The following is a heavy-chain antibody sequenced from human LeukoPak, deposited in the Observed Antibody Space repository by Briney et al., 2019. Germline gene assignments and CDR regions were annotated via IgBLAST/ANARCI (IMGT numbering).Heavy chain of an antibody. J-gene: IGHJ4*02. D-gene: IGHD5-24*01. CDR3: ASLLSDGVTTFDF. CDR1: GFEFGIFG. V-gene: IGHV3-33*03. Sequence: PGESLRLSCAASGFEFGIFGMHWVRQSPGKGLEWMAVIWFDGSQKYYADSVKGRFTISRDDANNSLYLLMSSLRAEDTAVYYCASLLSDGVTTFDFWGQGTLVTVSS. CDR2: IWFDGSQK.